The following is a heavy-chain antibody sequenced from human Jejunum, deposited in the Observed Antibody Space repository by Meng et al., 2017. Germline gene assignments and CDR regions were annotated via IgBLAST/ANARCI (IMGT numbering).Heavy chain of an antibody. D-gene: IGHD3-16*01. V-gene: IGHV4-61*02. CDR3: ASEDFARLRPFDH. CDR2: IYFSGVT. J-gene: IGHJ4*02. Sequence: LRLSSTVSSESISSVNYYWSWIRQPAGKGLEWIGRIYFSGVTHYNPSLEGRATISLDTSSNQFSLNLNSVTAADTAVYYCASEDFARLRPFDHWCQGTLVTVSS. CDR1: SESISSVNYY.